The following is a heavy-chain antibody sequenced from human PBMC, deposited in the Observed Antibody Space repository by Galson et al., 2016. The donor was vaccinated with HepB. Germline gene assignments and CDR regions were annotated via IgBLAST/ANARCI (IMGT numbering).Heavy chain of an antibody. J-gene: IGHJ6*02. V-gene: IGHV1-69*05. CDR3: GSRLRRGYFTATYFYGMDV. Sequence: SVKVSCKASGGTFSNYAISWVRQAPGQGLVWMGGIIPKFGTPNYAQKFQGRVTITTDESASTAYLELTSLTSQDTAVYYCGSRLRRGYFTATYFYGMDVWGQGTKVTVSS. CDR1: GGTFSNYA. D-gene: IGHD3-10*01. CDR2: IIPKFGTP.